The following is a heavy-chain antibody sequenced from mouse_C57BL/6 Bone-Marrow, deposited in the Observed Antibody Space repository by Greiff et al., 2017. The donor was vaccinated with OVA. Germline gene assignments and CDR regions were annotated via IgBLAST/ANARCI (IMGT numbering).Heavy chain of an antibody. CDR3: ARDPYYYGSSRDYFDY. Sequence: QVQLQQPGAELVKPGASVKMSCKASGYTFTSYWITWVKQRPGQGLEWIGDIYPGSGSTNYNEKFKSKATLTVDTSSSTAYMQLSSLTSEDSAVYYCARDPYYYGSSRDYFDYWGQGTTLTVSS. CDR1: GYTFTSYW. V-gene: IGHV1-55*01. CDR2: IYPGSGST. J-gene: IGHJ2*01. D-gene: IGHD1-1*01.